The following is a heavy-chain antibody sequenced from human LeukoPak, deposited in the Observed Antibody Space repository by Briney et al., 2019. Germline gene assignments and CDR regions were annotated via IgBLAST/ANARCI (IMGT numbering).Heavy chain of an antibody. Sequence: PSETLSLTCTVSGGSISSYYWSWIRLPPGKGLEWIEYIYYTGATYYNPSLKSRVTISLDTSKNQFSLKLSFVTAADAAVYYCARAGYSYGTGYYFDYWGQGALVTVSS. J-gene: IGHJ4*02. V-gene: IGHV4-59*01. CDR2: IYYTGAT. CDR3: ARAGYSYGTGYYFDY. D-gene: IGHD5-18*01. CDR1: GGSISSYY.